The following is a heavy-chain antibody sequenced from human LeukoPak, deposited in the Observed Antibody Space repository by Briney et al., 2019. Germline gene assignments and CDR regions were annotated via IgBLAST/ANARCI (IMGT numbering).Heavy chain of an antibody. D-gene: IGHD3-3*01. CDR3: ARVYYDFWSGYFLIQGDNWFDP. J-gene: IGHJ5*02. CDR2: IYHSGST. Sequence: SETLSLTCTVSGYSISSGYYWGWIQQPPGKGLEWIGSIYHSGSTYYNPSLKSRVTISVDTSKNQFSLKLSSVTAADTAVYYCARVYYDFWSGYFLIQGDNWFDPWGQGTLVTVSS. CDR1: GYSISSGYY. V-gene: IGHV4-38-2*02.